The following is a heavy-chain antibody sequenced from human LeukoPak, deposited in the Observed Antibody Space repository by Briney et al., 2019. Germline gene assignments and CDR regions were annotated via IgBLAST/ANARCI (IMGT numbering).Heavy chain of an antibody. V-gene: IGHV4-59*08. CDR1: GGSITSYY. J-gene: IGHJ4*02. Sequence: SETLSLTCTVSGGSITSYYWSWIRQPPGKGLEWIGYIYYSGSNNYNPSLKSRVTMSVDTSKNQFSLKLSSVTAADTAVYYCARGLTTVNFDYWGQGTLVTVSS. D-gene: IGHD4-11*01. CDR2: IYYSGSN. CDR3: ARGLTTVNFDY.